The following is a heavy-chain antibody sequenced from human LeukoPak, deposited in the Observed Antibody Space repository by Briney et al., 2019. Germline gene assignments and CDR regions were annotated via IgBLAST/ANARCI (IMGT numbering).Heavy chain of an antibody. Sequence: PGGSVRLSCAASGFTFSNAWMSWVRQAPGEGLEWVGRIKSKTDGGTTDYAAPVNGRFTISRDDSKHTLYLQMNSLKTEDTGVYYCTRDPPPSYLLGYDAFDIWGQGTMVTVSA. CDR1: GFTFSNAW. J-gene: IGHJ3*02. CDR2: IKSKTDGGTT. V-gene: IGHV3-15*01. D-gene: IGHD1-26*01. CDR3: TRDPPPSYLLGYDAFDI.